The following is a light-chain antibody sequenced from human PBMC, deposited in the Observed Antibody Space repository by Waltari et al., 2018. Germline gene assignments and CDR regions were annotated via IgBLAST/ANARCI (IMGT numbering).Light chain of an antibody. V-gene: IGKV1-39*01. CDR3: QQSYNTPRT. J-gene: IGKJ3*01. CDR2: AAS. Sequence: DIQMTQSPSSLSASVGDRVSITCRASQSISTHLNWYQQKPGKAPKLLIYAASNLQSGVPSRFSGRGSETDFTLTINSLQPEDFAVYYCQQSYNTPRTFGPGTKVDIK. CDR1: QSISTH.